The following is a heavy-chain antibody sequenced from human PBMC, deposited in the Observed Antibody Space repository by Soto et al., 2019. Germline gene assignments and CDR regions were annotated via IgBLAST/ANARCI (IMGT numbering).Heavy chain of an antibody. V-gene: IGHV4-34*01. D-gene: IGHD3-3*01. Sequence: PSETLSLTCAVYGGSFSGYYWSWIRQPPGKGLEWIGEINHSGSTNYNPSLKSRVTISVGTSKNQFSLKLSSVTAADTAVYYCARGGVELRFLGYYYYGMDVWGQGTTVTVSS. CDR1: GGSFSGYY. CDR3: ARGGVELRFLGYYYYGMDV. CDR2: INHSGST. J-gene: IGHJ6*02.